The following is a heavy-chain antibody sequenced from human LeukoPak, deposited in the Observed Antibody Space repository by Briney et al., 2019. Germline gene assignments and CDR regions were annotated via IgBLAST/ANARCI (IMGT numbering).Heavy chain of an antibody. Sequence: GGSLRLSCAASGFTFSDYYMSWIPEAPGKGLGWVSYISGSGSTIYYEDPVKGRFTISRDNAKNSLYQQMNSLRAEDTAVYYCARDAVDTAMVKVWYFDLWGRGTLVTVSS. D-gene: IGHD5-18*01. CDR1: GFTFSDYY. V-gene: IGHV3-11*01. CDR3: ARDAVDTAMVKVWYFDL. J-gene: IGHJ2*01. CDR2: ISGSGSTI.